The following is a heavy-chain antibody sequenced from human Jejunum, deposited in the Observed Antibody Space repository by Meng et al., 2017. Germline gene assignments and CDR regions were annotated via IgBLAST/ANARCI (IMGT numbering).Heavy chain of an antibody. D-gene: IGHD6-19*01. CDR3: ARAAAGTGFGYFDL. CDR1: GVSVTIRTYY. CDR2: IDNSGST. J-gene: IGHJ2*01. Sequence: QESGPGLVRPSETLLLMCTVSGVSVTIRTYYWSWIRQPPGKGLEWIAYIDNSGSTNYNPSLKSRVIISVDTSKNQFYLQMSSLTAADTAVYYCARAAAGTGFGYFDLWGRGTLVTVSS. V-gene: IGHV4-61*01.